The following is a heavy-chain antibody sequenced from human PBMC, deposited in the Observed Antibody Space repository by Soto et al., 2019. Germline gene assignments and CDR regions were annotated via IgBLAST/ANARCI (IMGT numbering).Heavy chain of an antibody. J-gene: IGHJ4*02. V-gene: IGHV3-7*05. D-gene: IGHD2-8*01. Sequence: PGGSLRLSCTASGFTLSNYWMNWVRQAPEKGLEWVANIKESGSKTNYADSVKGRFTISRDNAKNTLYLQMNSLRAEDTAVYYCAKADIVLMVYAVPYYFDYWGQGTLVTVSS. CDR2: IKESGSKT. CDR1: GFTLSNYW. CDR3: AKADIVLMVYAVPYYFDY.